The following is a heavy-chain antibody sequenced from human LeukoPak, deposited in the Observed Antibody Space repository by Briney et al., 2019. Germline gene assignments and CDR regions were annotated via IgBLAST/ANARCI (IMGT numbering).Heavy chain of an antibody. V-gene: IGHV1-69*04. Sequence: SVKVSCKASGGTFTSYAISWVRQAPGQGFEWMGRIIPILGVASYAQKFQGRVTITADKSTTTVYMELSSLRFEDTAVYYCARERSSGEFYYYYGMDVWGQGTTVTVSS. CDR2: IIPILGVA. CDR3: ARERSSGEFYYYYGMDV. D-gene: IGHD6-19*01. J-gene: IGHJ6*02. CDR1: GGTFTSYA.